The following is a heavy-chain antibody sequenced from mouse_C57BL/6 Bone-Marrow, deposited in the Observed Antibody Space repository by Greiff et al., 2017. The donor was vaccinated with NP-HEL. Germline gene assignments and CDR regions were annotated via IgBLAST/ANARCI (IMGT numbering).Heavy chain of an antibody. CDR2: SRNKANDYTT. Sequence: EVKLVESGGGLVQSGRSLRLSCATSGFTFSDFYMEWVRQAPGKGLEWIAASRNKANDYTTEYSASVKGRFIVSRDTSQSILYLQMNALRAEDTAIYYCARDACRGTSNWYFDVWGTGTTVTVSS. D-gene: IGHD3-3*01. J-gene: IGHJ1*03. V-gene: IGHV7-1*01. CDR1: GFTFSDFY. CDR3: ARDACRGTSNWYFDV.